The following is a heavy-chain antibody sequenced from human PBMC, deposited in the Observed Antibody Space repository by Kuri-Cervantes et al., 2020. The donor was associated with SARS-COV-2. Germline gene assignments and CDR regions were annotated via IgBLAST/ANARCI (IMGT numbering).Heavy chain of an antibody. D-gene: IGHD2-8*01. Sequence: GESLKISCAASGFTFSSYGMHWVRQAPGKGLEWVAVISYDGSNKYYADSVKGRFTISRDNSKNTLYLQMNSLRAEDTAVYYCARVDCTEGVCYTGLPIGTYFYFGMAVWGQGTTVTVSS. CDR3: ARVDCTEGVCYTGLPIGTYFYFGMAV. CDR1: GFTFSSYG. CDR2: ISYDGSNK. V-gene: IGHV3-30*03. J-gene: IGHJ6*02.